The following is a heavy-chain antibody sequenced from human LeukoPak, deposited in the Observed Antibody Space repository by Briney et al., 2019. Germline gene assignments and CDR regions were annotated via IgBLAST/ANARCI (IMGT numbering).Heavy chain of an antibody. Sequence: SGTLSLTCAVYGGSFSGYYWSWIRQPPGKGLEWIGEINHSGSTNYNPSLKSRVTISVDTSKNQFSLKLSSVTAADTAVYYCARDHRRLLYWYFDLWGRGTLVTVSS. J-gene: IGHJ2*01. CDR3: ARDHRRLLYWYFDL. CDR2: INHSGST. CDR1: GGSFSGYY. V-gene: IGHV4-34*01. D-gene: IGHD2/OR15-2a*01.